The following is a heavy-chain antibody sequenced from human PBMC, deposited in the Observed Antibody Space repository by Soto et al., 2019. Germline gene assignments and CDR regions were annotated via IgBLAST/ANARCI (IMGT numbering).Heavy chain of an antibody. V-gene: IGHV6-1*01. CDR3: ARGDYYDSSGYESREAFDI. CDR1: GDSVSSNSAA. D-gene: IGHD3-22*01. J-gene: IGHJ3*02. Sequence: PSQTLSLTCAISGDSVSSNSAAWNWIRQSPSRGLEWLGRTYYRSKWYNDYAVSVKSRITINPGTSKNQFSLQLDSVTPEDTAVCYCARGDYYDSSGYESREAFDIWGQGTMVTV. CDR2: TYYRSKWYN.